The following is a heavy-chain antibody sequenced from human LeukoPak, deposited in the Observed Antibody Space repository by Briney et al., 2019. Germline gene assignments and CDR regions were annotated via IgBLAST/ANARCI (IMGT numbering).Heavy chain of an antibody. Sequence: GGSLRLSCAASGFTFSSYSMNWVRQAPGKGLEWVSYISSSSSTIYYADSVKGRFTISRDNAKNSLYLQMNSLRAEDTAVYYCTTDFLEGDFGELLSYWGQGTLVTVSS. CDR3: TTDFLEGDFGELLSY. J-gene: IGHJ4*02. V-gene: IGHV3-48*01. D-gene: IGHD3-10*01. CDR1: GFTFSSYS. CDR2: ISSSSSTI.